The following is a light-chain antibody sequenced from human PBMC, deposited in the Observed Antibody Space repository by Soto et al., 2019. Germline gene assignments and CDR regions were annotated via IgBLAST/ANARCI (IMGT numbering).Light chain of an antibody. CDR2: EVS. CDR1: SSDVGSHNL. J-gene: IGLJ7*01. Sequence: QSALTQPASVSGSPGQSITISCTGTSSDVGSHNLVSWYQQHPGQAPKLMIYEVSKRPLGVSARFSPSKSGNPASLTISGLQAEDEADYYCCSYGGSRAVFGGGTQLTVL. V-gene: IGLV2-23*02. CDR3: CSYGGSRAV.